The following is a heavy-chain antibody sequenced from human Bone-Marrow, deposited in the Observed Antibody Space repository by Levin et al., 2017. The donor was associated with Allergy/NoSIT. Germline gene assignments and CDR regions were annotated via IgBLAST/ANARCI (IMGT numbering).Heavy chain of an antibody. Sequence: SGPTLVKPTQTLTLTCTFSGFSLSTGGVGVGWIRQPPGKALDWLVLVFWNDDKRYSPSLRSRLSITKDTSKNQVVLTMTNMDPVDTGTYYCVLHDSGSYSRFDYWGQGILVTVSS. CDR3: VLHDSGSYSRFDY. CDR1: GFSLSTGGVG. V-gene: IGHV2-5*04. J-gene: IGHJ4*02. CDR2: VFWNDDK. D-gene: IGHD1-26*01.